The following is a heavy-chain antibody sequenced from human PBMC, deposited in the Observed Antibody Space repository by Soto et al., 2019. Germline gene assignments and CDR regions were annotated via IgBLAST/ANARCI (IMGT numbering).Heavy chain of an antibody. CDR3: ARGGAVASSWYFDL. Sequence: QVQVVESGGGVVQPGRSLRLSCAASGFTFSSFAFHWVRQAPGKGLEWVTAISYNGINIYYADSVKGRFTISRDNSKNTLYLQMNSLRAEDTARYYCARGGAVASSWYFDLWGRGTLVTASS. J-gene: IGHJ2*01. V-gene: IGHV3-30-3*01. D-gene: IGHD6-19*01. CDR2: ISYNGINI. CDR1: GFTFSSFA.